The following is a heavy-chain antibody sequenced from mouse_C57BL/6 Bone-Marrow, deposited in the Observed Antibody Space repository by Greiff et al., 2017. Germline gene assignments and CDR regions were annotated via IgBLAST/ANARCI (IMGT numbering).Heavy chain of an antibody. V-gene: IGHV1-18*01. J-gene: IGHJ1*03. Sequence: EVHLVESGPELVKPGASVKIPCKASGYTFTDYNMDWVKQSHGKSLEWIGDINPNNGGTIYNQKVKGKATLTVDKSSSTAYMELRSLTSEDTAVYYCARGGDDYDGGYFDVGGTGTTVTVSS. D-gene: IGHD2-4*01. CDR2: INPNNGGT. CDR3: ARGGDDYDGGYFDV. CDR1: GYTFTDYN.